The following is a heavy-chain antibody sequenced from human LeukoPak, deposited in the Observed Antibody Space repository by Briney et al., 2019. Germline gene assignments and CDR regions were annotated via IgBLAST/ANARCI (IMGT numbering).Heavy chain of an antibody. J-gene: IGHJ4*02. V-gene: IGHV4-34*01. D-gene: IGHD2-2*01. CDR2: INHNGST. CDR3: ARGGRSGFVVVPGPKRGRSYLDY. Sequence: SETLSLTCAVYGGSLSGYYWNWIRQPPGKGLEWIWEINHNGSTNYNPSLKNRVTISLDMSKNPFSPKLSYVSAADTAVYYCARGGRSGFVVVPGPKRGRSYLDYWGQGSLVTVSS. CDR1: GGSLSGYY.